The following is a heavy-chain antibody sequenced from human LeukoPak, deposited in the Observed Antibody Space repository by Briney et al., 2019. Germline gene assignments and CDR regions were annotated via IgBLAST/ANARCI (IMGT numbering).Heavy chain of an antibody. CDR2: IYHSGST. J-gene: IGHJ6*03. V-gene: IGHV4-30-2*01. Sequence: SQTLSLTCTVSGGSISSGGYYWSWIRQPPGKGLEWIGYIYHSGSTYYNPSLKSRVTISVDRSKNQFSLKLSSVTAADTAVYYCARGVSSSGSFPWNYYYYYMDVWGKGTTVTVSS. CDR1: GGSISSGGYY. CDR3: ARGVSSSGSFPWNYYYYYMDV. D-gene: IGHD1-26*01.